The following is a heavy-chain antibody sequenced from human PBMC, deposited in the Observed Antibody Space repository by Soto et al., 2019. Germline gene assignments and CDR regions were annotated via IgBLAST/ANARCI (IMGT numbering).Heavy chain of an antibody. CDR1: GGTFSSYA. CDR3: ARDRNKDVVRGVIIAHSPFYYYYGMDV. CDR2: IIPIFGTA. V-gene: IGHV1-69*13. D-gene: IGHD3-10*01. J-gene: IGHJ6*02. Sequence: SVKVSCKASGGTFSSYAISWVLQAPGQGLEWMGGIIPIFGTANYAQKFQGRVTITADESTSTAYMELSSLRSEDTAVYYCARDRNKDVVRGVIIAHSPFYYYYGMDVWGQGTTVTVSS.